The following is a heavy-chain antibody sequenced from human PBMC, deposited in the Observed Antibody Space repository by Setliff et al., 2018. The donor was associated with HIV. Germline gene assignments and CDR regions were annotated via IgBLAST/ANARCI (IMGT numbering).Heavy chain of an antibody. J-gene: IGHJ4*02. CDR3: AGSWSGYPLSFGY. Sequence: SETLSLTCTVSGGSISSGSYYWSWIRQPAGKGLEWIGRIYTSGSTNYNPSLKSRVTISVDTSKNQFSLKLSSVTAADTAVHYCAGSWSGYPLSFGYWGQGTLVTVSS. D-gene: IGHD3-3*01. CDR1: GGSISSGSYY. V-gene: IGHV4-61*02. CDR2: IYTSGST.